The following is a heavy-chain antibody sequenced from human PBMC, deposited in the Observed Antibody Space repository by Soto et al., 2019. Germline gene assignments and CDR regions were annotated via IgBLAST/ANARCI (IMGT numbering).Heavy chain of an antibody. CDR3: ARDGDVNTVFGKDY. Sequence: QVQLVESGGGVVQPGRSLRLSCAASGFTFSSYGMHWVRQAPGKGLEWVAFIWHDGGNKFYAESVKGRFTISRDNSKNTLFGQMTSLRAEARAMYNCARDGDVNTVFGKDYWGPGPLGTVSS. J-gene: IGHJ4*02. CDR1: GFTFSSYG. V-gene: IGHV3-33*01. CDR2: IWHDGGNK. D-gene: IGHD2-21*01.